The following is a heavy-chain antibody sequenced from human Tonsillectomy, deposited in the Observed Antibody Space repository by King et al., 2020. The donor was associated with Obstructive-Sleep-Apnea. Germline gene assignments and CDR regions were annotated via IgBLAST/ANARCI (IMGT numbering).Heavy chain of an antibody. CDR3: ALVGHDILTGYSFDY. J-gene: IGHJ4*02. CDR1: GYTFTGYY. Sequence: VQLVESGAEVKKPGASVKVSCKASGYTFTGYYLHWVRQAPGQGLEWMGWINPNSGGTNYGQKFQGWVTMTRDTSISTAYMELSRLRSDDTAVYYCALVGHDILTGYSFDYGGQGTPVTASS. V-gene: IGHV1-2*04. D-gene: IGHD3-9*01. CDR2: INPNSGGT.